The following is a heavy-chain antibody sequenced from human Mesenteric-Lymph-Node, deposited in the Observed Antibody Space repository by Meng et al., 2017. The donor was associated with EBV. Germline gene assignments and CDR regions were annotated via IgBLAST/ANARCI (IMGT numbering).Heavy chain of an antibody. Sequence: EVQLLEAGGGVVPPGGSLRLSCAASGFTFSTYAMTWVRQAPGKGLEWVSGMSGSGLTTYYAESVKGRFIISRDNSKSAVYLQMSSLRAEDTAIYYCAKGGVAGTALEYWGQGTLVTVSS. CDR2: MSGSGLTT. J-gene: IGHJ4*02. CDR1: GFTFSTYA. CDR3: AKGGVAGTALEY. V-gene: IGHV3-23*01. D-gene: IGHD6-19*01.